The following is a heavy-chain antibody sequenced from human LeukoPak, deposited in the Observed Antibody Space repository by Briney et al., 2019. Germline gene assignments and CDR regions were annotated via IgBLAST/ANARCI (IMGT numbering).Heavy chain of an antibody. D-gene: IGHD2-2*01. J-gene: IGHJ4*02. CDR3: ARVECSSTTCYDDY. Sequence: GASVKVSCKTSGYTFTTYAISWVRQAPGQGLERMGWINVYNGYTNYARNLQGRVTMTTDTSTSTAYMELRSPRSDDTAVYYCARVECSSTTCYDDYWGQGTLVTVSS. CDR1: GYTFTTYA. V-gene: IGHV1-18*01. CDR2: INVYNGYT.